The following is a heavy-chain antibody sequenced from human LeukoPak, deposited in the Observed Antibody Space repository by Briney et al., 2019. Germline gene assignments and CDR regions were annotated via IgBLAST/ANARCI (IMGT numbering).Heavy chain of an antibody. J-gene: IGHJ5*02. D-gene: IGHD2/OR15-2a*01. CDR1: GYTFTIYY. CDR2: ISPRDGTT. Sequence: ASVPVSCKASGYTFTIYYMHWVRQAPGQGLEWMGIISPRDGTTNYAQKFQGRVAMTRDTSTSTFYMEMSSLTSEDTAVYYCARDNNTTSLADPWGQGNPVSVSS. CDR3: ARDNNTTSLADP. V-gene: IGHV1-46*01.